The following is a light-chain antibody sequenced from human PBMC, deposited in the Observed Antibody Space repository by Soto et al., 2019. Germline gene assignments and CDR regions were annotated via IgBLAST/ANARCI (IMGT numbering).Light chain of an antibody. J-gene: IGKJ4*01. CDR2: KAS. CDR3: QEYNNWPALT. V-gene: IGKV1-5*03. Sequence: IQMTQSPSTLSGSVGDRVTITCRASQTISSWLAWYQQKPGKAPKLLIYKASTLKSGVPSRFSGSGSGTEFTLTISSLQPDDFAVYYCQEYNNWPALTFGGGTKVDIK. CDR1: QTISSW.